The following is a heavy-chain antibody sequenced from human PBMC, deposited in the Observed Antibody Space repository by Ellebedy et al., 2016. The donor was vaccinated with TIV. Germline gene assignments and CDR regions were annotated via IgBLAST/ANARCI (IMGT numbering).Heavy chain of an antibody. D-gene: IGHD1-26*01. CDR3: ARGGGELLRYAFDI. J-gene: IGHJ3*02. CDR1: GFTFSSYY. V-gene: IGHV3-74*01. CDR2: IDADGSST. Sequence: PGGSLRLSCAASGFTFSSYYMQWVRQVPGKGLEWVSRIDADGSSTTYADSVTGRFASSRDNAKNTLYLQMNGLRDEDTAVYYCARGGGELLRYAFDIWGHGTMVTVSS.